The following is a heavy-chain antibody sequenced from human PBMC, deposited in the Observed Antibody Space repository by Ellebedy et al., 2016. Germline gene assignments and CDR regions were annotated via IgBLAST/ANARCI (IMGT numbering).Heavy chain of an antibody. CDR3: ARQRGYSFDI. V-gene: IGHV5-51*01. CDR2: IYPGDSDT. CDR1: GYTFTSYW. D-gene: IGHD6-13*01. J-gene: IGHJ3*02. Sequence: GGSLRLSXKGSGYTFTSYWIGWVRQMPGKGLEWMGIIYPGDSDTRYSPSFQGQVIISVDKSITTAYLQWSSLKASDTAIFYCARQRGYSFDIWGQGTMVTVSS.